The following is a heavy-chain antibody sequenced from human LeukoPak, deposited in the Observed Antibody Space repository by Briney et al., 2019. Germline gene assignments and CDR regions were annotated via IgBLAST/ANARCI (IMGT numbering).Heavy chain of an antibody. CDR1: GDSMSIYY. Sequence: SETLSLTCTVSGDSMSIYYWYWIRQPAGKGLEWIGRIYRSGSTAYNPSLRSRVAMSVDTSKNQFSLNLNSVTAADTAVYYCVRGRSSGSGWLNLDSWGQGTLVTVSS. V-gene: IGHV4-4*07. CDR2: IYRSGST. D-gene: IGHD6-19*01. CDR3: VRGRSSGSGWLNLDS. J-gene: IGHJ4*02.